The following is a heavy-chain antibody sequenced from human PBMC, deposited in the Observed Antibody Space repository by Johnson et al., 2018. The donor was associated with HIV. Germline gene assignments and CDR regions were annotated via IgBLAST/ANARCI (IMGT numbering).Heavy chain of an antibody. V-gene: IGHV3-9*01. D-gene: IGHD1-1*01. CDR2: ISWNSGSI. J-gene: IGHJ3*02. CDR3: ARDPHPYTGTGTTRGAFDI. Sequence: VQLVESRGGLVQPGRSLRLSCAASGFTFDDYAMHWVRQAPGKGLEWVSGISWNSGSIGYADSVKGRFTISRDNAKNTLYLQMNSLRAEDTAVYYYARDPHPYTGTGTTRGAFDIWGQGTMVTVSS. CDR1: GFTFDDYA.